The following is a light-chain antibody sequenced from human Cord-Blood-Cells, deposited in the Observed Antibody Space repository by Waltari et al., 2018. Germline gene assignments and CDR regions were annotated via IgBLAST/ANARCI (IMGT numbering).Light chain of an antibody. CDR3: QQSYSTPRT. Sequence: DIQMTQSPSSLSASVGDRVTITCRASQSISSDLNWYQQKPGKAPKRLIYAASSLQSGVPPRFSGSGSGTDLTLSISSLQPEDFATYYCQQSYSTPRTFGQGTKVEIK. CDR2: AAS. CDR1: QSISSD. J-gene: IGKJ1*01. V-gene: IGKV1-39*01.